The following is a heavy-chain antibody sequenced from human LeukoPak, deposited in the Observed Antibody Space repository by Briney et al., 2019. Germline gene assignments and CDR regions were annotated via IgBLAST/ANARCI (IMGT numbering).Heavy chain of an antibody. CDR2: IYHSGST. J-gene: IGHJ4*02. D-gene: IGHD3-22*01. V-gene: IGHV4-38-2*02. CDR3: ARDDSSGYYVDY. Sequence: SETLSLTCTVSGYSISSGYYWGWVRQPPGKGLEWIGSIYHSGSTYYNPSLKSRVTISVDTSKNQFSLKLSSVAAADTAVYYCARDDSSGYYVDYWGQGTLVTVSS. CDR1: GYSISSGYY.